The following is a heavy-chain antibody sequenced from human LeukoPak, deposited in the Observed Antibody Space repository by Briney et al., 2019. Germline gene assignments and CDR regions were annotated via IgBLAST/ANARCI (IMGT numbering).Heavy chain of an antibody. CDR1: GGSISSYF. Sequence: SETLSLTCCVSGGSISSYFWRWIRQPAGKGREWIGRIYTSGSTNYNPSLKSRVTMSVDTSKNQFSLKLSSVTAADTGVYYCARARAAAGFDYWGQGTLVTVSS. J-gene: IGHJ4*02. V-gene: IGHV4-4*07. D-gene: IGHD6-13*01. CDR2: IYTSGST. CDR3: ARARAAAGFDY.